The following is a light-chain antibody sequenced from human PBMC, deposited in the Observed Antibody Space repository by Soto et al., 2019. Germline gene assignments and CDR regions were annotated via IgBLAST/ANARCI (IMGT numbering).Light chain of an antibody. Sequence: QSALTQPRSVSGSPGKSVTISCTGTSSDVGDYNYVSWYQQYPGKDPKLVIYDVSKRPSGVPERFSGSKSGNTASLTISGLQAEDEADYYCCSFAGSYTFWVFGGGNKLSVL. CDR3: CSFAGSYTFWV. CDR2: DVS. J-gene: IGLJ3*02. CDR1: SSDVGDYNY. V-gene: IGLV2-11*01.